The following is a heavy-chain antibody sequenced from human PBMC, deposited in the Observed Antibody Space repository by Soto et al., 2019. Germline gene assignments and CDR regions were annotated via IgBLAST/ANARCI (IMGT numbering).Heavy chain of an antibody. CDR3: ANARGGIDY. D-gene: IGHD3-16*01. J-gene: IGHJ4*02. CDR1: GFTFDDYG. Sequence: EVQLVESGGGLVQPGRSLRLSCVGSGFTFDDYGMHWVRQAPGKGLEWVSGISWDSYSIGYADSVKGRFTISRDNAKNSLYLQMNSLKSEDTALYYCANARGGIDYWGQGTLVTVSS. V-gene: IGHV3-9*01. CDR2: ISWDSYSI.